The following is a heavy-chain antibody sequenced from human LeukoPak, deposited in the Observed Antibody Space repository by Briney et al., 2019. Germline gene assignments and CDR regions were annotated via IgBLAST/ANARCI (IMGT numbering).Heavy chain of an antibody. CDR2: ISSSSSTV. CDR3: ARDRGPYYYDSSGSYYFDS. J-gene: IGHJ4*02. V-gene: IGHV3-48*04. CDR1: GFTFNSYS. D-gene: IGHD3-22*01. Sequence: GGSLRLSCAASGFTFNSYSMIWVRQAPGKGLEWLSYISSSSSTVYYADSVRGRFTISRDNAKNSLYLQMNTLRAEDTAVYYCARDRGPYYYDSSGSYYFDSWGQGTLVTVSS.